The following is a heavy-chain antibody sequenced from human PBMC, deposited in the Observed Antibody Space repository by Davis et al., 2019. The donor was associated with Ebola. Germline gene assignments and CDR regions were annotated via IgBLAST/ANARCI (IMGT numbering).Heavy chain of an antibody. CDR2: IYYSGST. J-gene: IGHJ4*02. V-gene: IGHV4-31*03. D-gene: IGHD6-19*01. CDR1: GGSISSGGYY. Sequence: LRLSCTVSGGSISSGGYYWSWIRQHPGKGLEWIGYIYYSGSTYYNPSLKSRVTISVDTSKNQFSLKLSSVTAADTAVYYCARGGRSGYSSGWYTALDYWGQGTLVTVSS. CDR3: ARGGRSGYSSGWYTALDY.